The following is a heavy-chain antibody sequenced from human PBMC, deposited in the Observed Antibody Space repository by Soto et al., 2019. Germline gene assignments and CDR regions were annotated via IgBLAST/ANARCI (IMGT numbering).Heavy chain of an antibody. D-gene: IGHD6-19*01. CDR1: GGTFSSYA. V-gene: IGHV1-69*13. Sequence: SVKVSCKASGGTFSSYAISWVRQAPGQGLEWMGGIIPIFGTANYAQKFQGRVTITADESTSTAYMELSSLRSEDTAVYYCARTGIAVAGDDYWGQGTLVTVSS. CDR2: IIPIFGTA. CDR3: ARTGIAVAGDDY. J-gene: IGHJ4*02.